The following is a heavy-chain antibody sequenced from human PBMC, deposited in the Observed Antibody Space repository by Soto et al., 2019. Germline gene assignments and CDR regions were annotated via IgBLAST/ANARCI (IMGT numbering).Heavy chain of an antibody. J-gene: IGHJ5*02. D-gene: IGHD3-10*01. CDR3: AREVVTMVRGVILPDWFDP. CDR1: GDSVSSNSAA. Sequence: SQTLSLTCAISGDSVSSNSAAWNWIRQSPSRGLEWPGRTYYRSKWYNDYAVSVKSRITINPDTSKNQFSLQLNSVTPEDTAVYYCAREVVTMVRGVILPDWFDPWGQGTLVTVSS. V-gene: IGHV6-1*01. CDR2: TYYRSKWYN.